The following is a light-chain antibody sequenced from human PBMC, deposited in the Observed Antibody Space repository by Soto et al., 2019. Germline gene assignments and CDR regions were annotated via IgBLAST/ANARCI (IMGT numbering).Light chain of an antibody. CDR3: QQSYSTPWT. V-gene: IGKV1-39*01. CDR2: AAS. CDR1: QSISSY. Sequence: DIQMTQSPSSLSASVGDRVTITCRASQSISSYLNWYRQKPGKAPELPIYAASSLQRGVPSRFSGSGSGTDFTLTISSLQPEDFATYYCQQSYSTPWTFGQGTKVDIK. J-gene: IGKJ1*01.